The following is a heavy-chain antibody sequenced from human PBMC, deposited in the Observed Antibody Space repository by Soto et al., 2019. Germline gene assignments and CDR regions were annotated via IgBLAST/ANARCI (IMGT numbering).Heavy chain of an antibody. Sequence: GGSLRLSCAASGFTFSSYSMNWVRQAPGKGLEWVSSISSSSSYIYYADSVKGRFAISRDNAKNSLYLQMNSLRSEDTAVYYRARDQIALQLRFLEYYYYYGMDVWGQGTTVTVSS. D-gene: IGHD3-3*01. CDR2: ISSSSSYI. J-gene: IGHJ6*02. V-gene: IGHV3-21*01. CDR1: GFTFSSYS. CDR3: ARDQIALQLRFLEYYYYYGMDV.